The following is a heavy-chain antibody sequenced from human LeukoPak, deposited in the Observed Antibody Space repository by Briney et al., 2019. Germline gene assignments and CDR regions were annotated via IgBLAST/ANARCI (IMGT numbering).Heavy chain of an antibody. V-gene: IGHV4-39*01. CDR1: GGSISSSSYY. CDR2: IYYSGST. J-gene: IGHJ6*02. CDR3: ARGGRWYDFWSGFSGVYGMDV. D-gene: IGHD3-3*01. Sequence: SETLALTCTVSGGSISSSSYYWGWIRQPPGKGLEWIGSIYYSGSTYYNPSLKSRVTISVDTSKNQFSLKLSSVTAADTAVYYCARGGRWYDFWSGFSGVYGMDVWGQGTTVTVSS.